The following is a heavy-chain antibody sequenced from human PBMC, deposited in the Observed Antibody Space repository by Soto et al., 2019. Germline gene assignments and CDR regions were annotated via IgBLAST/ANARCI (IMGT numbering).Heavy chain of an antibody. D-gene: IGHD6-13*01. Sequence: EVQLLESGGGLVQPGGSLRLSCAASGFTFSTYAMSWVRHAPGKGLEWVSSIYGSGGSTRYADSVKGRFTISRDVSKNTLYLQMNILRAEDTAVYYCAKYSVRGSSWYWFDPWGQGTLVTVSS. CDR1: GFTFSTYA. CDR2: IYGSGGST. J-gene: IGHJ5*02. CDR3: AKYSVRGSSWYWFDP. V-gene: IGHV3-23*01.